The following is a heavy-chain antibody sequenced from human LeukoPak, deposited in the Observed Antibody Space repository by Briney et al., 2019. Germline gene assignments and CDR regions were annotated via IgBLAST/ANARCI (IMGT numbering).Heavy chain of an antibody. Sequence: GASVKVSCKASGYTFTSYYMHWVRQAPGQGLEWMGIINPSGGSTGYAQKFQGRVTMTRDTSTSTVYMELSSLRSEDTAVYYCARDALKESYYDSIRWFDPWGQGTLVTVSS. J-gene: IGHJ5*02. CDR3: ARDALKESYYDSIRWFDP. CDR2: INPSGGST. D-gene: IGHD3-22*01. CDR1: GYTFTSYY. V-gene: IGHV1-46*01.